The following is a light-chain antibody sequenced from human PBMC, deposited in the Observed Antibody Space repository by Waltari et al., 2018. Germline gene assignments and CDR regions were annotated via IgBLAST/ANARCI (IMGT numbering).Light chain of an antibody. V-gene: IGLV2-14*03. CDR2: DVN. J-gene: IGLJ3*02. CDR3: SSFTRTNSWV. CDR1: SSDVGGYNY. Sequence: HSALAQPASVSGSPGQSITISRTGTSSDVGGYNYVSWYQQHPGKAPRLMIYDVNNRPSGVSNRFSGSKSGNTASLTISGLQAEDEADYYCSSFTRTNSWVFGGGTKLTVL.